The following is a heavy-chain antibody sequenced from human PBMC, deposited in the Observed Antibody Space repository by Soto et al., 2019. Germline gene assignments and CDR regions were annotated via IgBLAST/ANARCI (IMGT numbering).Heavy chain of an antibody. D-gene: IGHD1-1*01. CDR2: TYYRSKWYN. Sequence: QVQLQQSGPGLVKPSETLSLTCAISGDSVSSNSVAWNWIRQTPSRGLEWLGRTYYRSKWYNDXAVSVKSRITXXPXTXXNQFSQHLNSVTPEDTAVYYCARDTTVSSGAGFDYWGQGTLVTVSS. CDR3: ARDTTVSSGAGFDY. CDR1: GDSVSSNSVA. V-gene: IGHV6-1*01. J-gene: IGHJ4*02.